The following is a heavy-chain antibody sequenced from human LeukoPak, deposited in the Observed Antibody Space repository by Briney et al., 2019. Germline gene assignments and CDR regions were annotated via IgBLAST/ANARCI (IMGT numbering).Heavy chain of an antibody. D-gene: IGHD2-2*02. V-gene: IGHV1-18*01. Sequence: ASVKVSCKASGYTFTSYGISWVRQAPGQGLEWMGWISAYNGNTNYAQKLQGRVTMTTDTSTSTAYMELRSLRSDDTAVYYCARDLEWGYCSSTSCYTGFHPWGQGTLVTVSS. CDR3: ARDLEWGYCSSTSCYTGFHP. CDR1: GYTFTSYG. J-gene: IGHJ5*02. CDR2: ISAYNGNT.